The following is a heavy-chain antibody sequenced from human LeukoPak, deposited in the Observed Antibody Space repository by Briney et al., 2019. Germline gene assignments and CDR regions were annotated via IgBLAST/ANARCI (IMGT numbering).Heavy chain of an antibody. CDR2: ISSSSSYI. Sequence: PGGSLRLSCAASGFTFSSYSMNWVRQAPGKGLEWVSSISSSSSYIYYADSVKGRFTISRDNAKNSLYLQMNGLRAEDTAVYYCARSRIAAAGTPGYWGQGTLVTVSS. J-gene: IGHJ4*02. V-gene: IGHV3-21*01. CDR3: ARSRIAAAGTPGY. D-gene: IGHD6-13*01. CDR1: GFTFSSYS.